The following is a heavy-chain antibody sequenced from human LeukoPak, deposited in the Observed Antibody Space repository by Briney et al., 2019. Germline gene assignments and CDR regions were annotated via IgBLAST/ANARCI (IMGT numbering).Heavy chain of an antibody. CDR2: ISSSSSTI. CDR3: ARYSYGYGADY. CDR1: GFTFSSYG. J-gene: IGHJ4*02. Sequence: PGGSLRLSCAASGFTFSSYGMTWVRQAPGKGLEWVSYISSSSSTIYYADSVKGRFTISRDNAKNSLYLQLNSLRAEDTAVYYCARYSYGYGADYWGQGTLVTVSS. D-gene: IGHD5-18*01. V-gene: IGHV3-48*01.